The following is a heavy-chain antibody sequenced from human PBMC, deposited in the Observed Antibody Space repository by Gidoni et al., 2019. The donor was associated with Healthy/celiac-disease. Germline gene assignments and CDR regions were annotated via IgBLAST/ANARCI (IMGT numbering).Heavy chain of an antibody. V-gene: IGHV1-46*01. J-gene: IGHJ4*02. CDR2: INPSGGST. Sequence: QVQLVQSGAEVKKPGASVKVSCKASGYTFTSYYMHWVRQAPGQGLEWMGIINPSGGSTSYAQKFQGRVTMTRDTSTSTVYMELSSLRSEDTAVYYCAREIISGYDYATPHFDYWGQGTLVTVSS. CDR1: GYTFTSYY. CDR3: AREIISGYDYATPHFDY. D-gene: IGHD5-12*01.